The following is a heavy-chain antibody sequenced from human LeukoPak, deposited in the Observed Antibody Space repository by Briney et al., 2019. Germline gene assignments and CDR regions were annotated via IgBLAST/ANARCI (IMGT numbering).Heavy chain of an antibody. D-gene: IGHD6-13*01. J-gene: IGHJ5*02. CDR2: INHSGST. Sequence: SETLSLTCAVYGGSFSGYYWSWIRQPPGKGLEWIGEINHSGSTNYNPSLKSRATISVDTSKNQFSLKLSSVTAADTAVYYCARGGAGRSSWYVRLWFDPWGQGTLVTVSS. CDR3: ARGGAGRSSWYVRLWFDP. CDR1: GGSFSGYY. V-gene: IGHV4-34*01.